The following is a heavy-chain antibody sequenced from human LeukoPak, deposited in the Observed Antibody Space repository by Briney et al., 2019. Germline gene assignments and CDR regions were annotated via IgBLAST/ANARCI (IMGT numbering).Heavy chain of an antibody. CDR2: IYYSGST. V-gene: IGHV4-59*08. CDR3: ARHRRGGYSYGEFDY. D-gene: IGHD5-18*01. CDR1: GGSISSYY. J-gene: IGHJ4*02. Sequence: SETLSLTCTVSGGSISSYYWSWIRQPPGKGLEWIGYIYYSGSTNYNPSLKSRVTISVDTSKNQFSLKLSSVTAADTAVYYCARHRRGGYSYGEFDYWGQGTLVTVSS.